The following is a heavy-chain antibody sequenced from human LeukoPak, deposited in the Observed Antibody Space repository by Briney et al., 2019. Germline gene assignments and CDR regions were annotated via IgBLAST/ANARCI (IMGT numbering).Heavy chain of an antibody. CDR1: GGSFSGYY. J-gene: IGHJ4*02. V-gene: IGHV4-34*01. CDR3: ARGRGSSSGWYVDY. D-gene: IGHD6-19*01. CDR2: INHSGNT. Sequence: SETLSLTCAVYGGSFSGYYWSWIRQPPGKGLEWIGEINHSGNTNYNASLKSQVTISVHTSKNQFSLKLSSVTAADTAVYYCARGRGSSSGWYVDYWGQGTLVTVSS.